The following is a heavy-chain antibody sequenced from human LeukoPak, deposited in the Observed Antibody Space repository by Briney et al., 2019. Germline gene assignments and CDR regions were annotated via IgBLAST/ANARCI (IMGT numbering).Heavy chain of an antibody. CDR2: IKQDGSEK. J-gene: IGHJ4*02. CDR3: ARPRGCGSARCNNFDY. Sequence: GGSLRLSCAASGFTFSSYWMSWVRQAPGKGLEWVANIKQDGSEKYYVDSVKGRFTISRDNAKNSLYLQMNSLRAEDTAVYYCARPRGCGSARCNNFDYWGQGTLVTVSS. V-gene: IGHV3-7*01. CDR1: GFTFSSYW. D-gene: IGHD2-2*01.